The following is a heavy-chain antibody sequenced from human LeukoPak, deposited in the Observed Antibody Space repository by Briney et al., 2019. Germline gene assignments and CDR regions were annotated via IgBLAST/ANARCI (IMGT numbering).Heavy chain of an antibody. D-gene: IGHD5-18*01. J-gene: IGHJ4*02. CDR1: GFTFGSYS. Sequence: GGSLRLSCAASGFTFGSYSMNWVRQAPGKGLEWVSSISSSSSYIYYADSVKGRFTISRDNAKNSLYLQMNSLRAEDTAVYYCARMGIQLNFDYWGQGTLVTVSS. CDR3: ARMGIQLNFDY. V-gene: IGHV3-21*01. CDR2: ISSSSSYI.